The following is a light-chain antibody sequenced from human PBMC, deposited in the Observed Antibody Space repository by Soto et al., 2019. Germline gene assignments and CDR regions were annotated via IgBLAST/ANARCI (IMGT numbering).Light chain of an antibody. Sequence: QSALTQPASVSGSPGQSITISCTGTSSDVGGYNYVSWYQQHSGIAPKLLIYGVTNRPSGVSTRFSGSKSGNTASLTISGLQAEDAADYHCSSYTSASTLLYLFGTGTKVTVL. CDR2: GVT. V-gene: IGLV2-14*01. J-gene: IGLJ1*01. CDR3: SSYTSASTLLYL. CDR1: SSDVGGYNY.